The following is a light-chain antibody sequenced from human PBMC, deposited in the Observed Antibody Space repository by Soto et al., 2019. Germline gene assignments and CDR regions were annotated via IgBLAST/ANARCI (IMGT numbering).Light chain of an antibody. V-gene: IGKV1-39*01. CDR3: QQSYSTPLT. Sequence: DIQMTQSPYSLSASVGDRVTIACRASQTITNYLNWYQQKSGRAPRLLIFGASNLQTGVPPRFSGRGCGTNFTFTISSLQPEDFASYYCQQSYSTPLTFGPGTKVDI. J-gene: IGKJ3*01. CDR2: GAS. CDR1: QTITNY.